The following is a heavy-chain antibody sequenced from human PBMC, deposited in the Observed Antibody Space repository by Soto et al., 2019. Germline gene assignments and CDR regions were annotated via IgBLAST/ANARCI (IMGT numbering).Heavy chain of an antibody. CDR1: GGSIISGGYC. J-gene: IGHJ5*02. CDR3: ARSGYSSAGFGVWFDP. V-gene: IGHV4-31*03. D-gene: IGHD6-25*01. Sequence: PSETLSLTCTVSGGSIISGGYCCVWIRQHPWKGLEWIGYIYYSGSTYYNPSLKSRVTISVDTSKNQFSLKLSSVTAADTAVYYCARSGYSSAGFGVWFDPWGQGTLVTVSS. CDR2: IYYSGST.